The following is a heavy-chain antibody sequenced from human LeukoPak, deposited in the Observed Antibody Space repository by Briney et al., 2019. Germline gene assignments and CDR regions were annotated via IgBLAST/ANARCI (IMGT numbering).Heavy chain of an antibody. Sequence: TSETLSLTRTVSGGSISSSTYNWGWIRQPPGKGLEWIGSIYYSGSTFYNPSLKSRVTISINTSKNQFSLKLSSVTAADTAVYYCASQPYLDISGYYFYWGQGTLVTVSS. V-gene: IGHV4-39*01. J-gene: IGHJ4*02. CDR1: GGSISSSTYN. CDR2: IYYSGST. D-gene: IGHD3-22*01. CDR3: ASQPYLDISGYYFY.